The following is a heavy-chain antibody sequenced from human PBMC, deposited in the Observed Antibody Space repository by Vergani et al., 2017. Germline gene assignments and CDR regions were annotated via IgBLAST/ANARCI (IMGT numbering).Heavy chain of an antibody. J-gene: IGHJ6*02. Sequence: QLQLQESGPGLVKPSETLSLTCTVSGGSISSSSYYWGWIRQPPGKGLEWIGSIYYSGRTYYNPSLKSRVTISVDTSKNQFSLKLSSVTAADTAVYYCARVAYGYYYYYYGMDVWGQGTTVTVSS. CDR2: IYYSGRT. CDR3: ARVAYGYYYYYYGMDV. D-gene: IGHD3-10*01. V-gene: IGHV4-39*07. CDR1: GGSISSSSYY.